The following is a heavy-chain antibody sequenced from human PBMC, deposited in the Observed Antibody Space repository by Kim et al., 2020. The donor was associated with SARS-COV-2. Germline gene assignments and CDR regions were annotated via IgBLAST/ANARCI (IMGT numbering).Heavy chain of an antibody. V-gene: IGHV7-4-1*02. CDR2: INTNNGNP. CDR3: ARGPPSVKFDY. D-gene: IGHD3-10*01. CDR1: GYTFISYA. Sequence: ASVKVSCKASGYTFISYAMNWVRQAPGEGLEWMGWINTNNGNPTYAQGFTGRFVFSLDTSLSTAYLQISSLKAEDTAVYYCARGPPSVKFDYWGQGTLVTVSS. J-gene: IGHJ4*02.